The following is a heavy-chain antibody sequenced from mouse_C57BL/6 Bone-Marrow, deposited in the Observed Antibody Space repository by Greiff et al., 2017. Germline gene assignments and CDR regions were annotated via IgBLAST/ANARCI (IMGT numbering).Heavy chain of an antibody. Sequence: QVQLQQPGAELVKPGASVKLSCKASGYTFTSYWMHWVKQRPGRGLEWIGRIDPNSGGTKYNEKFKSKATLTVDKPSSTAYMQLSSLTSEDAAVYYCARGISITTVVADPYFDYWGQGTTLTVSS. J-gene: IGHJ2*01. CDR1: GYTFTSYW. CDR3: ARGISITTVVADPYFDY. D-gene: IGHD1-1*01. V-gene: IGHV1-72*01. CDR2: IDPNSGGT.